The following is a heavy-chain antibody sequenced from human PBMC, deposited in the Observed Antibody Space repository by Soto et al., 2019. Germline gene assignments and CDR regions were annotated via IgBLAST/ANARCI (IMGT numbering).Heavy chain of an antibody. J-gene: IGHJ3*02. V-gene: IGHV3-23*01. CDR2: ISGSGSGT. D-gene: IGHD3-22*01. CDR3: AKFPLSTYYYDSSGYPDAFDI. CDR1: GFTFSSYA. Sequence: GGSLRLSCAASGFTFSSYAMSWVRQAPGKGLEWLSLISGSGSGTYYADSVKGRFTISRDNSENTLYPQMNSLRAEDTAVYYCAKFPLSTYYYDSSGYPDAFDIWGQGTMVTVSS.